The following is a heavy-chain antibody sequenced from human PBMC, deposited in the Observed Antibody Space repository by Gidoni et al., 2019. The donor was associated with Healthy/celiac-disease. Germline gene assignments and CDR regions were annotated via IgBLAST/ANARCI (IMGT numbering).Heavy chain of an antibody. CDR2: ISAYNGNT. CDR3: ARTPAWFYDSSGYSAADYYMDV. CDR1: GYTFTSYG. D-gene: IGHD3-22*01. Sequence: QVQLVQSGAEVTKPGASVKVSCKASGYTFTSYGISWVRQAPGQGLEWMGWISAYNGNTNYAQKLQGRVTMTTDTSTSTAYMELRSLRSDDTAVYYCARTPAWFYDSSGYSAADYYMDVWGKGTTVTVSS. J-gene: IGHJ6*03. V-gene: IGHV1-18*01.